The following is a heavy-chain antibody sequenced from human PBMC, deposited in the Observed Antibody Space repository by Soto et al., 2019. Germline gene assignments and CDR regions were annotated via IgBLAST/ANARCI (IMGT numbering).Heavy chain of an antibody. J-gene: IGHJ4*02. Sequence: EVQLVNSGGGLVRPGGSLRLSCTASGFTFSDHYWDWVRQAPGKGLEWVGRITNKAGSYTTDYAASVKGRFTISRDDSKNSLYLQIDSLKTEDTAVYYCADLTWNGYYLPWGQGTLVTVSS. D-gene: IGHD3-22*01. V-gene: IGHV3-72*01. CDR2: ITNKAGSYTT. CDR3: ADLTWNGYYLP. CDR1: GFTFSDHY.